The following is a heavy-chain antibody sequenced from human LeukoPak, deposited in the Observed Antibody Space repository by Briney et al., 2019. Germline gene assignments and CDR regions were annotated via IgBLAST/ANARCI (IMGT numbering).Heavy chain of an antibody. CDR1: GFTFSSYW. V-gene: IGHV3-74*01. CDR2: INSDGSST. CDR3: ARDRPLHYFDY. J-gene: IGHJ4*02. Sequence: GGSLRLSCAASGFTFSSYWMHWVRQAPGKGLVWVSHINSDGSSTRYADSVKGRFTISRDNAKNSLYLQMNSLRAEDTAVYYCARDRPLHYFDYWGQGTLVSVSS.